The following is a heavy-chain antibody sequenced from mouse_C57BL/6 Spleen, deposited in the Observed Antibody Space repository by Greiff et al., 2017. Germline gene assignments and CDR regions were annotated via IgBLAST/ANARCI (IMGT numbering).Heavy chain of an antibody. CDR3: STLYGSSSWFAY. V-gene: IGHV14-1*01. Sequence: VQLQQSGAELVRPGASVKLSCTASGFNIKDYYMHWVKQRPEQGLEWIGRIDPEDGDTEYAPKFQGKATMTADTSSNTAYLQLSSLTSEDTAVYYCSTLYGSSSWFAYGGQGTLVTVSA. CDR2: IDPEDGDT. CDR1: GFNIKDYY. J-gene: IGHJ3*01. D-gene: IGHD1-1*01.